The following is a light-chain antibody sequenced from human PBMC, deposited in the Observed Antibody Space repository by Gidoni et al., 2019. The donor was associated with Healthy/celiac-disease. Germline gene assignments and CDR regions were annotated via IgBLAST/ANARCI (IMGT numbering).Light chain of an antibody. J-gene: IGKJ4*01. CDR3: QQYGSSLHT. Sequence: ESVLTQSPGTLSLSPGERATLACRDSQSVSSSYLAWYQQKPGQAPRLLLYGASSRATGIPDRFSGSGSGTDFTLTISRLEPYDFAVYYCQQYGSSLHTFGGXTKVEIK. CDR1: QSVSSSY. V-gene: IGKV3-20*01. CDR2: GAS.